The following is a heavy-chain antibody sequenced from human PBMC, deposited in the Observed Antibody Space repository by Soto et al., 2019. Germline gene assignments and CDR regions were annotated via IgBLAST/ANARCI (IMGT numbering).Heavy chain of an antibody. Sequence: QVQLVQSGAEVKKPGSSVKVSCKASGGTFSSYAISWVRQAPGQGLEWMGGIIPIFGTANYAQKFQGRVTITADESTSTAYMELSSLRSEDTAVYYCARVVRCLEWLLSGWFDPWGQGTLVTVSS. D-gene: IGHD3-3*01. J-gene: IGHJ5*02. CDR1: GGTFSSYA. CDR2: IIPIFGTA. V-gene: IGHV1-69*12. CDR3: ARVVRCLEWLLSGWFDP.